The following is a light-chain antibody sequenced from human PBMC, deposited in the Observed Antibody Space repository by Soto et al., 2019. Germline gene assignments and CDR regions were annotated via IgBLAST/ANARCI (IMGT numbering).Light chain of an antibody. CDR1: QSINAW. CDR2: DVS. J-gene: IGKJ1*01. Sequence: DIQMTQAPSTISASVGDRVTITCRASQSINAWLAWYQQKPGKAPKLLIYDVSTLDSGVPSRFSGSASGTEFTRTIRSLESDDFATYYCQQYHRYSTFGQGTRVDIK. V-gene: IGKV1-5*01. CDR3: QQYHRYST.